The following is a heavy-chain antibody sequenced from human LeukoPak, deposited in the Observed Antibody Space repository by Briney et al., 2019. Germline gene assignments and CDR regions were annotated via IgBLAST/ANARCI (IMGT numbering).Heavy chain of an antibody. J-gene: IGHJ4*02. Sequence: SETLSLTCAVYGGSFSGYYWSWIRQPPGKGLEWIGEINHSGSTNYNPSLKSRVAISVDTSKNQFSLKLSSVTAADTAVYYCARHPRGSGSYYTRFDYWGQGTLVTVSS. CDR1: GGSFSGYY. CDR3: ARHPRGSGSYYTRFDY. CDR2: INHSGST. D-gene: IGHD3-10*01. V-gene: IGHV4-34*01.